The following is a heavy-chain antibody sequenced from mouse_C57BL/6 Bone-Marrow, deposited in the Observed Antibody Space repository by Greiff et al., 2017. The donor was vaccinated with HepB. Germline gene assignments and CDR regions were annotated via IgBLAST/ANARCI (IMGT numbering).Heavy chain of an antibody. J-gene: IGHJ3*01. V-gene: IGHV1-64*01. CDR1: GYTFTSYW. CDR3: AQDGYGNPWFAY. CDR2: IHPNSGST. D-gene: IGHD2-1*01. Sequence: VQLQQSGAELVKPGASVKLSCKASGYTFTSYWMHWVKQRPGQGLEWIGMIHPNSGSTNYNEKFKSKATLTVDKSSSTAYMQLSSLTSEDSAVYYCAQDGYGNPWFAYWGQGTLVTVSA.